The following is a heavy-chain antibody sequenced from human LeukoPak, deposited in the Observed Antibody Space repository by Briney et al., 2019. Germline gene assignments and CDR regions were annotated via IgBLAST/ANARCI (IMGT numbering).Heavy chain of an antibody. CDR3: ARHYYDSSGYSYFDY. D-gene: IGHD3-22*01. Sequence: SVKVSCKSCVGTFSSYSISWVRQPRGQGLEWVGRVIAIIGIANYAQKFQGRVTITADKSTSTAYMELSSLRPEDTAVYYCARHYYDSSGYSYFDYCGQGTLVTVSS. V-gene: IGHV1-69*02. CDR2: VIAIIGIA. J-gene: IGHJ4*02. CDR1: VGTFSSYS.